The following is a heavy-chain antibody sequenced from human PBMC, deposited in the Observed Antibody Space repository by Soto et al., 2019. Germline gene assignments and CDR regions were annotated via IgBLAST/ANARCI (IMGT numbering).Heavy chain of an antibody. D-gene: IGHD1-26*01. CDR1: GFTFSSYA. CDR3: ARRGSGSDYDY. CDR2: ISGSGGST. V-gene: IGHV3-23*01. J-gene: IGHJ4*02. Sequence: EVQLLESGGGLVQPGGSLRLSCAASGFTFSSYAMRWVRQAPGKGLEWVSAISGSGGSTYYADSVKGRFTISRDKSKNTLYLQMNSLRAEDPAVYYCARRGSGSDYDYWGQGTLVTVSS.